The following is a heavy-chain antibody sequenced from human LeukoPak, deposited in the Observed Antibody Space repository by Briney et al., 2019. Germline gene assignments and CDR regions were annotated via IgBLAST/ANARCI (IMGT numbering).Heavy chain of an antibody. J-gene: IGHJ4*02. CDR1: GFTFTSYS. CDR3: AKSRVAAAGSGFFDY. V-gene: IGHV3-21*04. D-gene: IGHD6-13*01. Sequence: GGSLRLSCAASGFTFTSYSMNWVRQAPGRGLEWVSSISSGSSYIYYAGSVKGRFTISRDNSKNTLYLQMNSLRADDTAVYYCAKSRVAAAGSGFFDYWGQGTLVTVSS. CDR2: ISSGSSYI.